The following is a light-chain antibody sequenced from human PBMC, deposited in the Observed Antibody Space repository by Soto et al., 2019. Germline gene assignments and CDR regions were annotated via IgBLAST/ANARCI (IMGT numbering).Light chain of an antibody. J-gene: IGKJ4*01. CDR3: QQDGSSPIT. Sequence: EIVLTQSPGTLSLSPGERATLSCRASQSVSSSYLAWSQQKPGQAPRLLIYGASSRATGIPDRFRARGSGIDFTLAIIILEPEDSAGYYCQQDGSSPITFGGGTKVVIK. V-gene: IGKV3-20*01. CDR2: GAS. CDR1: QSVSSSY.